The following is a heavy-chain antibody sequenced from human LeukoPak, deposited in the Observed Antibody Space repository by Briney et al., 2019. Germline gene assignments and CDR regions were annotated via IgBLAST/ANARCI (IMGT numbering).Heavy chain of an antibody. V-gene: IGHV4-31*03. J-gene: IGHJ4*02. CDR3: ARTDYSGYYFDY. D-gene: IGHD4/OR15-4a*01. CDR2: IYYSGST. Sequence: PSQTLSLTCTVSGGSISSGGSYWSWIRQHPGKGPEWIGYIYYSGSTYYNPSLESRITISVDTSENQFSLKLSSVTAADTAVYYCARTDYSGYYFDYWGQGTLVTVSS. CDR1: GGSISSGGSY.